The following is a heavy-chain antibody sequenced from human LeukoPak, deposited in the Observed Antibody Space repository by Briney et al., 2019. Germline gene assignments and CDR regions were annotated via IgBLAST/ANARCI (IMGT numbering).Heavy chain of an antibody. CDR3: AKGESWSSEINYLDY. CDR2: IRYDGSNK. CDR1: GFTFSSYG. V-gene: IGHV3-30*02. J-gene: IGHJ4*02. D-gene: IGHD6-13*01. Sequence: GGTLRLSCAASGFTFSSYGMHWVRQAPGKGLEWVAFIRYDGSNKYYADSVKGRFTISRDNSKNTLYLQMNSLRAEDTAVYYCAKGESWSSEINYLDYWGQGTLVTVSS.